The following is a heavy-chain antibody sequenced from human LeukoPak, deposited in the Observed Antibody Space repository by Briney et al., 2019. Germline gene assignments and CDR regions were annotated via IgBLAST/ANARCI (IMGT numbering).Heavy chain of an antibody. CDR3: ARDVGARLSGY. V-gene: IGHV4-34*01. Sequence: SETLSLTCAVYGGSFSGYYWSWIRQPPGKGLEWIGEINHSGSTNYNPSLKSRVTISVDTSKNQFSLKLSSVTAADTAVYYCARDVGARLSGYWGQGTLVTVSS. CDR2: INHSGST. J-gene: IGHJ4*02. D-gene: IGHD6-6*01. CDR1: GGSFSGYY.